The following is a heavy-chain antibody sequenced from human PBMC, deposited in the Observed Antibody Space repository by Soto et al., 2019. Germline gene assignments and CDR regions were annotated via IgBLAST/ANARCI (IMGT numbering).Heavy chain of an antibody. D-gene: IGHD2-2*01. CDR3: AKFYCISTTCQEPAAKATGGFDS. V-gene: IGHV3-23*01. Sequence: VQLLESGGGLVQPGGSLRLSCAASGFTFSSYAMSWVRQAPGRGLEWVSGISANSHNTYHADSVKGRFTISRDKPKKTVFLQMNSLRVEDTAVYFCAKFYCISTTCQEPAAKATGGFDSWGQGKLVNV. J-gene: IGHJ3*02. CDR1: GFTFSSYA. CDR2: ISANSHNT.